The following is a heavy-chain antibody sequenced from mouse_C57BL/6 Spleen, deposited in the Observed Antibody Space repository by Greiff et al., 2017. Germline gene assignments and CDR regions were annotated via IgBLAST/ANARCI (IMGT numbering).Heavy chain of an antibody. D-gene: IGHD2-1*01. CDR2: ISSGGSYT. CDR1: GFTFSSYG. V-gene: IGHV5-6*01. J-gene: IGHJ4*01. CDR3: ARQGIYYGNYENAMDY. Sequence: EVQVVESGGDLVKPGGSLKLSCAASGFTFSSYGMSWVRQTPDKRLEWVATISSGGSYTYYPDSVKGRFTISRDNAKNTLYLQMRSLKSEDTAMYYCARQGIYYGNYENAMDYWGQGTSVTVSS.